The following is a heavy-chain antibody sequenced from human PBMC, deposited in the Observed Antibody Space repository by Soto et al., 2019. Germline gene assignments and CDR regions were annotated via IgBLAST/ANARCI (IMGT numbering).Heavy chain of an antibody. J-gene: IGHJ4*02. D-gene: IGHD3-22*01. Sequence: QLQLQASGPGLVKPSETLSLPCAVSGSSISSSSYYCAWLRQPPGKGLEWIGSVHYRGSTHYNPSLKSRVTMSVDTHKNQFSLSLRSVTAEDTAIYYCARHFIYFDRADYWGQGILVTVSS. V-gene: IGHV4-39*01. CDR3: ARHFIYFDRADY. CDR2: VHYRGST. CDR1: GSSISSSSYY.